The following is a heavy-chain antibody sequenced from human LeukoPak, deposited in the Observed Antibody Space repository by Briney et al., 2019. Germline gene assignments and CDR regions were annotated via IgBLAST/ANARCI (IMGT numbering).Heavy chain of an antibody. Sequence: SETLSLTCTVSGGSISSGGYSWSWIRQPPGKGLEWIGYIYHSGSTYYNPSLKSRVTISVDRSKNQFSLKLSSVTAADTAVYYCARGMTYYYDSNLPGDAFDIWGQGTMVTVSS. D-gene: IGHD3-22*01. CDR1: GGSISSGGYS. CDR3: ARGMTYYYDSNLPGDAFDI. V-gene: IGHV4-30-2*01. CDR2: IYHSGST. J-gene: IGHJ3*02.